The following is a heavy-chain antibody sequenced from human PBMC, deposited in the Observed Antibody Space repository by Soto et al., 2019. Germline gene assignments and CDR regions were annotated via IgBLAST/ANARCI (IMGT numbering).Heavy chain of an antibody. V-gene: IGHV4-4*02. CDR1: SGSISGFNW. Sequence: SETLSLTCAVSSGSISGFNWWSWVRQPPGKGLEWIGEIYHSGGTNYNPSLKSRVTISVDKSKNQFSLILSSVTAADTVVYYCARRQVVPAAVGFDYWGQGTLVTVSS. D-gene: IGHD2-2*01. CDR2: IYHSGGT. CDR3: ARRQVVPAAVGFDY. J-gene: IGHJ4*02.